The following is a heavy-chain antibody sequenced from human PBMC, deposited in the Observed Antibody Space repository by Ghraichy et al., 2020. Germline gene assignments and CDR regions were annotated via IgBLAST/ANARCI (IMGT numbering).Heavy chain of an antibody. Sequence: SETLSLTCTVSGGSISSYYWSWIRQPPGKGLEWIGYIYYSGSTNYNPSLKSRVTISVDTSKNQFSLKLSSVTAADTAVYYCARGGDGYNFGGAYFDYWGQGTLVTVSS. CDR3: ARGGDGYNFGGAYFDY. D-gene: IGHD5-24*01. V-gene: IGHV4-59*08. CDR2: IYYSGST. J-gene: IGHJ4*02. CDR1: GGSISSYY.